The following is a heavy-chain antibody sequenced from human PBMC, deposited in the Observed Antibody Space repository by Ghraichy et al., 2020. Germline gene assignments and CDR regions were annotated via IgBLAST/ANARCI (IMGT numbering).Heavy chain of an antibody. CDR2: IYTSGST. CDR1: GGSISSYY. D-gene: IGHD6-13*01. CDR3: ARLVSMHSSSWFDY. V-gene: IGHV4-4*09. Sequence: SETLSLTCTVSGGSISSYYWSWIRQPPGKGLEWIGYIYTSGSTNYNPSLKSRVTISVDTSKNQFSLKLSSVTAADTAVYYCARLVSMHSSSWFDYWGQGTLVTVSS. J-gene: IGHJ4*02.